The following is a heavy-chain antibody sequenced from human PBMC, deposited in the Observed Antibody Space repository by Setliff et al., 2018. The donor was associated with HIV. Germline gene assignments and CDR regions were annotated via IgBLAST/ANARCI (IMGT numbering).Heavy chain of an antibody. J-gene: IGHJ4*02. CDR2: LYHSGST. CDR3: ARQGVDYGDPNDY. V-gene: IGHV4-38-2*01. D-gene: IGHD4-17*01. Sequence: KPSETLSLTCDVSGYSISSGYYWGWIRQPPGKGLEWIGSLYHSGSTYYGPSLKSRVTISVDTSKNQFSLKLTSVTAADTAFYYCARQGVDYGDPNDYWGQGTLVTVSS. CDR1: GYSISSGYY.